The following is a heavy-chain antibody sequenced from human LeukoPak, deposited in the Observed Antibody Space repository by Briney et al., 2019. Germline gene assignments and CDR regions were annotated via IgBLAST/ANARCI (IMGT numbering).Heavy chain of an antibody. J-gene: IGHJ4*02. CDR3: AKESYGDYDLDY. Sequence: PGGSLRLSCAASGFTFDDYAMHWVRQGPGKGLEWVSGISWNSGSIGYADSVKGRFTISRDNSKNTLYLQMNSLRAEDTAVYYCAKESYGDYDLDYWGQGTLVTVSS. D-gene: IGHD4-17*01. CDR1: GFTFDDYA. V-gene: IGHV3-9*01. CDR2: ISWNSGSI.